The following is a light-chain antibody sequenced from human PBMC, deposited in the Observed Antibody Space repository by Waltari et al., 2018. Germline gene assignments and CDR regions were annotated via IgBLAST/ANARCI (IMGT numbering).Light chain of an antibody. CDR2: EVD. CDR3: CSFVTGDTWV. J-gene: IGLJ3*02. CDR1: TDDVGTYKF. Sequence: QSALTQPASVSGSPGQSITITCTGTTDDVGTYKFVSWYQQHPGKAPKLIIYEVDQRPAGISNRFSGFKSGNTAALTISGLQIEDEADYYCCSFVTGDTWVFGGGTKVAVL. V-gene: IGLV2-23*02.